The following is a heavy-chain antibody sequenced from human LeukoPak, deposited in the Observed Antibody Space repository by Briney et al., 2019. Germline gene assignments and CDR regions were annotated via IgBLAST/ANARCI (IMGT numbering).Heavy chain of an antibody. CDR3: ARVEYSSSGPLDDY. J-gene: IGHJ4*02. D-gene: IGHD6-6*01. Sequence: ASVKVSCKASGYTFTSYGISWVRQAPGQGLEWMGWISAYNGNTNYAQKLQGRVTMTTDTSTSTAYIELRSLRSDDTAVYYCARVEYSSSGPLDDYWGQGTLVTVSS. CDR1: GYTFTSYG. V-gene: IGHV1-18*01. CDR2: ISAYNGNT.